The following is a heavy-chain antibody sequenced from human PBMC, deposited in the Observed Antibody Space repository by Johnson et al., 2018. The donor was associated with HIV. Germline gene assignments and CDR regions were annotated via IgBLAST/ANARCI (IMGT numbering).Heavy chain of an antibody. CDR1: GFTFSSYA. V-gene: IGHV3-30*04. D-gene: IGHD6-6*01. Sequence: QVQLVESGGGVVQPGRSLRLSCAASGFTFSSYAMHWVRQAPGKGLEWVAVISYDGSEKYYADSVKGRFTISRDNSKNTLYLQMNSLRAEDTAVDYGARAERSSSGVDAFDIWGQGTMVTVSS. CDR3: ARAERSSSGVDAFDI. CDR2: ISYDGSEK. J-gene: IGHJ3*02.